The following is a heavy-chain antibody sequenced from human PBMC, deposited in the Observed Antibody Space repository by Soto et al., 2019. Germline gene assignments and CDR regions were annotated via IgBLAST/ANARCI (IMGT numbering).Heavy chain of an antibody. J-gene: IGHJ6*02. CDR2: IMPVFPTP. CDR3: ARDKDRLQLGGNYYYILDV. D-gene: IGHD1-1*01. CDR1: GGTFSTSA. V-gene: IGHV1-69*12. Sequence: QVQLVQSGAEVKKPGSSVKVSCKASGGTFSTSAISWVRQAPGQGLEWVGGIMPVFPTPDYAQNFQGRVTVAAGASTTPAYLELTSLRADDTAVYYCARDKDRLQLGGNYYYILDVWGQGTAITVSS.